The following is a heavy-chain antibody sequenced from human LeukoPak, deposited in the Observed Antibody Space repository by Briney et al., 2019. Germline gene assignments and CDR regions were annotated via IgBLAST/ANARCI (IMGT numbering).Heavy chain of an antibody. CDR3: ARDNPSFYRNEIDF. CDR2: ISSSSSTI. CDR1: GFTFSSYS. Sequence: GGSLRLSCAASGFTFSSYSMNWVRQAPGKGLEWVSYISSSSSTIYYADSVKGRFTISRDNVKNSLYLQMSSLRAEDTAVYYCARDNPSFYRNEIDFWGQGTLVTVSS. V-gene: IGHV3-48*01. D-gene: IGHD1-26*01. J-gene: IGHJ4*02.